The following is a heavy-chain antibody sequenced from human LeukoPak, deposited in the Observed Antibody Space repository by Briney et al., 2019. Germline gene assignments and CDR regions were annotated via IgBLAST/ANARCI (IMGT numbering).Heavy chain of an antibody. CDR1: GYNFNTYG. Sequence: GASVKVSCKASGYNFNTYGISWVRQAPGPGLEWMGWISVYNGNTKYAQRVQDRVTLTTDTSTSTAYMELRSLRSDDTAVYYCARQNYYGTSGYYSNDAFDIWGQGTMVTVSS. J-gene: IGHJ3*02. D-gene: IGHD3-22*01. V-gene: IGHV1-18*01. CDR3: ARQNYYGTSGYYSNDAFDI. CDR2: ISVYNGNT.